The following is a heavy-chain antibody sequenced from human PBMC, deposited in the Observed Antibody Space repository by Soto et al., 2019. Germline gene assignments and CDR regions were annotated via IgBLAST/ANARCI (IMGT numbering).Heavy chain of an antibody. Sequence: EVQLAESGGGMVQPGGSLRLSCEASGLTFSSFEMHWVRQAPGKGLEYVSSISSNGGTTYYGNSVKGRFTISRDNSKNTLYLQMGSLRAEDMAVYYCVRRVSGNYDYWGQGTLVTVSS. CDR1: GLTFSSFE. V-gene: IGHV3-64*01. J-gene: IGHJ4*02. CDR2: ISSNGGTT. D-gene: IGHD1-7*01. CDR3: VRRVSGNYDY.